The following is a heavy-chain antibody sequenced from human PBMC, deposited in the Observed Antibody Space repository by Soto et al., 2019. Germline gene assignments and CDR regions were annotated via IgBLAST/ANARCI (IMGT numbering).Heavy chain of an antibody. CDR1: GFTFSNYA. CDR3: AKAVTISGSFYYGMDV. Sequence: EVQLLESGGGLIQPGGSLRLSCAASGFTFSNYAMNWVRQAPGKGLEWVSGISGSGSSTYYADSVKGRFTISRDNSKNRMYLHVHSLRAEDTAAYYCAKAVTISGSFYYGMDVWGQGTTVTVSS. J-gene: IGHJ6*02. D-gene: IGHD3-3*01. CDR2: ISGSGSST. V-gene: IGHV3-23*01.